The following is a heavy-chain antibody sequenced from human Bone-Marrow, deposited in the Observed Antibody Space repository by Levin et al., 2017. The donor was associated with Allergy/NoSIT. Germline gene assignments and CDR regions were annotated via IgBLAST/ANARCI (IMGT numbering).Heavy chain of an antibody. J-gene: IGHJ4*02. CDR3: ARDGAGATPPDY. CDR2: LWYDGSDK. D-gene: IGHD1-26*01. Sequence: GGSLRLSCAASGFIFSNYGMHLVRQAPGKGLDWVAVLWYDGSDKYYADSVKGRFTISRDNSKNTLYLQMNSLRAEDTAVYYCARDGAGATPPDYWGQGTLVTVSS. CDR1: GFIFSNYG. V-gene: IGHV3-33*01.